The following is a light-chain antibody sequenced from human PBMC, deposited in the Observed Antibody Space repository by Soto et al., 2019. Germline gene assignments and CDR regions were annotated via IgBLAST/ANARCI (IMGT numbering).Light chain of an antibody. Sequence: DIQMTQSPSSLSASVGDRVTFTCRASQSIITYLNWYDQKPGNAPNLLINDASNLQEGVPPRCSGSGSGTEFTLTISSMLHDDFATYYCQHYNSYSEAFGQGTKVDIK. CDR3: QHYNSYSEA. CDR1: QSIITY. CDR2: DAS. V-gene: IGKV1-5*01. J-gene: IGKJ1*01.